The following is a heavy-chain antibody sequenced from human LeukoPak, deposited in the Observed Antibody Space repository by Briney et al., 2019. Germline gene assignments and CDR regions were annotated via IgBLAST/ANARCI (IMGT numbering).Heavy chain of an antibody. D-gene: IGHD4-17*01. V-gene: IGHV4-39*07. CDR3: ARGRSLAVTSDY. Sequence: SETLSLTCTVSGGSISTSSYYWAWIRQPPGKGLEWIGSIYYSGSTYYNPSLKSRITISVDTPKNQFSLKLSSVTAADTAVYYCARGRSLAVTSDYWGQGTLVTVSS. CDR1: GGSISTSSYY. J-gene: IGHJ4*02. CDR2: IYYSGST.